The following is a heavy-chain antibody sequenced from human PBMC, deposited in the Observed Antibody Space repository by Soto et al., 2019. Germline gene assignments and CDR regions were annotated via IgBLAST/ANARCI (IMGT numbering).Heavy chain of an antibody. CDR1: GFTFGDYA. CDR2: FKWNSGDV. J-gene: IGHJ6*02. CDR3: AKDRSSGSPYYGMDF. D-gene: IGHD3-10*01. V-gene: IGHV3-9*01. Sequence: PGGSLRLSCAASGFTFGDYAMHWVRQVPGKGLEWVSGFKWNSGDVGYADSVKGRFTISRDNARNSLYLQMNRLRPEDTAVYYCAKDRSSGSPYYGMDFWGQGTMVTVSS.